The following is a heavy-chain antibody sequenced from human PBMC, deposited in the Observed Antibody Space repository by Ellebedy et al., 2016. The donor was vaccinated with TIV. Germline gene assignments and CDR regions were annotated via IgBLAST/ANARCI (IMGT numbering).Heavy chain of an antibody. Sequence: PGGSLRLSCAASGFTFSNYWMTWVRQAPGKGPECVANIKQDGSEKYYVDSVKGRFTISRDNAKNSLYLQMKSLRAEDTAVYFWARSRGVSYWGQGTLVTVSS. J-gene: IGHJ4*02. CDR1: GFTFSNYW. CDR3: ARSRGVSY. D-gene: IGHD2-8*01. CDR2: IKQDGSEK. V-gene: IGHV3-7*03.